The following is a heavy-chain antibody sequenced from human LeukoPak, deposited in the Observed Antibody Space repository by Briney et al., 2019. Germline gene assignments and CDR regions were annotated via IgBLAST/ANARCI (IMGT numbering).Heavy chain of an antibody. V-gene: IGHV1-2*02. CDR2: INPNSGGT. CDR1: GYSFTNYA. CDR3: ARDQGEQSYYYYYMDV. D-gene: IGHD3-16*01. J-gene: IGHJ6*03. Sequence: ASVKVSCKASGYSFTNYAMNWVRQAPGQGLEWMGWINPNSGGTNYAQKFQGRVTMTRDTSISTAYMELSRLRSDDTAVYYCARDQGEQSYYYYYMDVWGKGTTVTVSS.